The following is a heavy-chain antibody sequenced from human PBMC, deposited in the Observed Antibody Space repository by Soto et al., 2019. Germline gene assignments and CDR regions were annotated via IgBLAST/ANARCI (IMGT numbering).Heavy chain of an antibody. CDR3: AKLLWFGELVANYGMDV. D-gene: IGHD3-10*01. CDR1: GFTFSSYA. V-gene: IGHV3-23*01. Sequence: PGGSLRLSCAASGFTFSSYAMSWVRQAPGKGLEWVSAISGSGGCTYYADSVKGRFTISRDNSKNTLYLQMNSLRAEDTAVYYCAKLLWFGELVANYGMDVWGQGTTVTVSS. CDR2: ISGSGGCT. J-gene: IGHJ6*02.